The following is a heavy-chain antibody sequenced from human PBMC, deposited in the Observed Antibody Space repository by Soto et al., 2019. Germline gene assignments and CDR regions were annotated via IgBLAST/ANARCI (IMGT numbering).Heavy chain of an antibody. CDR2: IYPGDSDT. CDR1: GYSFTSYW. D-gene: IGHD6-19*01. CDR3: ARAKPTVAGTGRDLSYWYFDL. Sequence: PGESLKISCKGSGYSFTSYWIGWVRQMPVKGLEWMGIIYPGDSDTRYSPSFQGQVTISADKSISTAYLQWSSLKASDTAMYYCARAKPTVAGTGRDLSYWYFDLWGRGTLVTVSS. V-gene: IGHV5-51*01. J-gene: IGHJ2*01.